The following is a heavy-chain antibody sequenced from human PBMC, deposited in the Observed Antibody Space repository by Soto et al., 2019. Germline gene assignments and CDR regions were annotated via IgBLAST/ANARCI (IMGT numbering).Heavy chain of an antibody. CDR1: GCSITSRGYY. J-gene: IGHJ3*02. CDR3: AREGSLGVGATGSSSAFDI. V-gene: IGHV4-31*03. CDR2: IYYSGST. D-gene: IGHD1-26*01. Sequence: SETLSLTCTFSGCSITSRGYYWSWIRQHPGKGLEWIGYIYYSGSTYYNPSLKSRVTISVDTSKNQFSLKLSSVTAADTAVYYCAREGSLGVGATGSSSAFDIWGQGTMVT.